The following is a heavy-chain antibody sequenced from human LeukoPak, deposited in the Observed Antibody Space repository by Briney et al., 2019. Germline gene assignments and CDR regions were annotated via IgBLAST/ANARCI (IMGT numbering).Heavy chain of an antibody. CDR2: ISAYNGNT. Sequence: GSSVKVSCKASGYTFTSYGISWVRQAPGQGLEWMGWISAYNGNTNYAQKLQGRVTMTTDTSTSTAYMELRSLRSDDTAVYYCARGRGAYYYDSSGPRYFDYWGQGTLVTVSS. V-gene: IGHV1-18*01. CDR3: ARGRGAYYYDSSGPRYFDY. D-gene: IGHD3-22*01. CDR1: GYTFTSYG. J-gene: IGHJ4*02.